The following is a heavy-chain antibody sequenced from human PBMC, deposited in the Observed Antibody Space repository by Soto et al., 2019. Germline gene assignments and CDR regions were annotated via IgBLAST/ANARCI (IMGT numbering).Heavy chain of an antibody. CDR3: ARSGLALPYSASHWFDP. Sequence: VGSLRLSCASSVFTFSTYGMNWVRHAPGKWLEWLSSISDSGHYIYYADSVKGRFTISRDNAKNSLFLQMNSLRGEDTAVYYCARSGLALPYSASHWFDPLGHGTRVTVSS. CDR2: ISDSGHYI. V-gene: IGHV3-21*01. CDR1: VFTFSTYG. J-gene: IGHJ5*02. D-gene: IGHD3-22*01.